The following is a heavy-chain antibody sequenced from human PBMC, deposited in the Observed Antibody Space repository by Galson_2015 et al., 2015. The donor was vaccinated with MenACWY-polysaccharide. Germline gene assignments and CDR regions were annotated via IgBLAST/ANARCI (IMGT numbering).Heavy chain of an antibody. CDR2: IFHSGTT. CDR1: GYSIRSGYF. V-gene: IGHV4-38-2*01. J-gene: IGHJ4*02. D-gene: IGHD1-26*01. Sequence: SETLSLTCAVSGYSIRSGYFWGWIRQPPGKGLEWIASIFHSGTTYYNPSLKSRVTISVDTSKNQFSLKLSSVTAADTAVYYCARVEKYSGSVYMPYWGQGTLVTVSS. CDR3: ARVEKYSGSVYMPY.